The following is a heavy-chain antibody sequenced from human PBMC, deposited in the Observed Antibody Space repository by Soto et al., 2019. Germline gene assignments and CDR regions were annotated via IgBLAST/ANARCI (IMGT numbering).Heavy chain of an antibody. Sequence: QVQLVESGGGVVQPGRSLRLSCAASGFTFSSYAMHWVRQAPGKGLEWVAVISYDGSNKYYADSVKGRFTISRDNSKNTLYLQMNSLRAEDTAVYYCARETGPYTAMVPPDAYYYYGMDVWGQGTTVTVSS. J-gene: IGHJ6*02. CDR3: ARETGPYTAMVPPDAYYYYGMDV. CDR1: GFTFSSYA. V-gene: IGHV3-30-3*01. D-gene: IGHD5-18*01. CDR2: ISYDGSNK.